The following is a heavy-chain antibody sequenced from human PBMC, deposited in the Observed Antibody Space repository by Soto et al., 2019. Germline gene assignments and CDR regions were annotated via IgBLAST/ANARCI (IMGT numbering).Heavy chain of an antibody. D-gene: IGHD2-8*01. CDR1: GYSFTSYW. J-gene: IGHJ5*02. CDR3: AAGGLNGGWFDP. Sequence: GESLKISCNGSGYSFTSYWISWVRQMPWKGLEWMGRIDPSDSYTNYSPSFQGHVTISADKSISTAYLQWSSLKASDTAMYYCAAGGLNGGWFDPWGQGTLVTVS. CDR2: IDPSDSYT. V-gene: IGHV5-10-1*01.